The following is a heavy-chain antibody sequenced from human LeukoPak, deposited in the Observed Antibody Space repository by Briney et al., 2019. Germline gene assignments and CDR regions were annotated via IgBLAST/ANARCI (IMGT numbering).Heavy chain of an antibody. CDR2: ISSTGATI. V-gene: IGHV3-48*01. CDR3: ARVRHYYDSSGYEVFWFDP. Sequence: TGGSLRLSCGASGFTFSAYAFNWVRQAPGKGLQWVSYISSTGATIYYADTVKGRFTISRDNAKSSLYLQMTSLRAEDTAVYYCARVRHYYDSSGYEVFWFDPWGQGTLVAVSS. CDR1: GFTFSAYA. J-gene: IGHJ5*02. D-gene: IGHD3-22*01.